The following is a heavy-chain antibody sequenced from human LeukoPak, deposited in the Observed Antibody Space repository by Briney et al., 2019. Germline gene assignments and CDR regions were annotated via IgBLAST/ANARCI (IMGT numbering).Heavy chain of an antibody. D-gene: IGHD5-12*01. Sequence: GGSLRLSCAASGFTFSSYGMHWVRQAPGKGLEWVAVISYDGSNKYYADSVKGRFTISRDNSKNTLYLQMNSPRAEDTAVYYCAKAVDIDIWGQGTMVTVSS. J-gene: IGHJ3*02. CDR1: GFTFSSYG. CDR2: ISYDGSNK. V-gene: IGHV3-30*18. CDR3: AKAVDIDI.